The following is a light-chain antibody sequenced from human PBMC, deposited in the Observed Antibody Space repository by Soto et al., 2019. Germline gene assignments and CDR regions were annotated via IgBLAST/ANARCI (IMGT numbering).Light chain of an antibody. J-gene: IGLJ2*01. CDR3: AAWDDSLNGPGV. CDR1: SSNIGSNT. CDR2: SNN. V-gene: IGLV1-44*01. Sequence: QSVLTQPPSASGTPGQRVTISWSGSSSNIGSNTVNCYQQLPGTAPKLLIYSNNQRPSGVPDRCSGSKSGASASLVISGLQSEDEADYYCAAWDDSLNGPGVFGGGTKLTVL.